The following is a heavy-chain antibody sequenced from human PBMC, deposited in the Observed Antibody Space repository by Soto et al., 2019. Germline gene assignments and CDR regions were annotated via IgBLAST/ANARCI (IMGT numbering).Heavy chain of an antibody. Sequence: EVQLVESGGGLVQPGGSLRLSCTASGFTFSGFWMHWVRQAPGKGLVWVSRINGDGSGTNYADPVKGRFTISRDNAKNPVYLQMNSLRVEDAAVYFCVRVKETSGWGAFEYWGQGTLVTVSS. V-gene: IGHV3-74*01. D-gene: IGHD6-19*01. CDR3: VRVKETSGWGAFEY. CDR1: GFTFSGFW. CDR2: INGDGSGT. J-gene: IGHJ4*02.